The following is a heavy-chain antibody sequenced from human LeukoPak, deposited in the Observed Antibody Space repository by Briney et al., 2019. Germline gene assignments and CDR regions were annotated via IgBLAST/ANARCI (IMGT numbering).Heavy chain of an antibody. Sequence: GASVKVSCKASGYTFTSYYMHWVRQAPGQGLEWMGIINPSGGSTSYAQKFQGRVTMTRDTSTSTVYVELSSLRSEDTAVYYCARNGKGPIDAFDIWGQGTMVTVYS. J-gene: IGHJ3*02. CDR3: ARNGKGPIDAFDI. D-gene: IGHD3-9*01. V-gene: IGHV1-46*03. CDR2: INPSGGST. CDR1: GYTFTSYY.